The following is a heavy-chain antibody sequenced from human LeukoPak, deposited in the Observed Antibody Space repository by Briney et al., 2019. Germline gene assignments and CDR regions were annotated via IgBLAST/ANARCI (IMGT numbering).Heavy chain of an antibody. D-gene: IGHD6-19*01. CDR2: INHSGST. CDR3: ARGQGGFYSSGWYRGPYYMDV. CDR1: GGSLSGYY. J-gene: IGHJ6*03. V-gene: IGHV4-34*01. Sequence: SETLSLTCAVYGGSLSGYYWSWLRQPPGKGLEWIGEINHSGSTNYNPSLKSRVTISVDTSTHQFSLKLSSVTAADTAVYYCARGQGGFYSSGWYRGPYYMDVWGKGTTVTVSS.